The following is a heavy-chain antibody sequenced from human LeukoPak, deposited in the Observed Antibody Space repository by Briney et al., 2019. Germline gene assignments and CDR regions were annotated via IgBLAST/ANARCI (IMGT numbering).Heavy chain of an antibody. CDR3: AISESSYYYDSSGYYYEFDY. D-gene: IGHD3-22*01. V-gene: IGHV1-18*01. Sequence: ASVKVSCKASGYTFTSYGISWVRQAPGQGLEWMGWISAYNGNTNYAQKLQGRVTMTTDTSTSTAYMELRSLRSDDTAVYYCAISESSYYYDSSGYYYEFDYWGQGTLVTVS. CDR2: ISAYNGNT. CDR1: GYTFTSYG. J-gene: IGHJ4*02.